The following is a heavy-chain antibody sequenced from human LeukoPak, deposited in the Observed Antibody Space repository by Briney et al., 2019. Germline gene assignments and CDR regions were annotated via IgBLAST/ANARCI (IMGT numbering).Heavy chain of an antibody. CDR1: GGSISLYY. Sequence: SGTLSLTCTLSGGSISLYYWNWIRQPAGKGLEGIGLLHPSGSTTYNPSLESRVTMSLGTSNNQFSLNLTSVTAADTAVYYCATMFGDSSDFDHWGQGILVTVSS. CDR3: ATMFGDSSDFDH. J-gene: IGHJ4*02. D-gene: IGHD3-10*02. V-gene: IGHV4-4*07. CDR2: LHPSGST.